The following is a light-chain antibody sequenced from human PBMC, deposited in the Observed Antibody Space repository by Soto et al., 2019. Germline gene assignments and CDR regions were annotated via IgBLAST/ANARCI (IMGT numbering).Light chain of an antibody. CDR2: DAS. CDR1: QSVSSRY. Sequence: EIVLTQSPGTLSLSPGKRATLSCRASQSVSSRYLAWYQQKPGQAPRLLIYDASSRATGIPDRFSGSGSGTDFTLTISRLEPEDFPMYYCQQYGSPVTFGQGTRLEIK. V-gene: IGKV3-20*01. J-gene: IGKJ5*01. CDR3: QQYGSPVT.